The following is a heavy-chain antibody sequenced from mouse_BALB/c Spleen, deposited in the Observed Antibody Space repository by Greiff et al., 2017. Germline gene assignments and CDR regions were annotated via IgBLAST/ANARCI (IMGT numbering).Heavy chain of an antibody. J-gene: IGHJ2*01. V-gene: IGHV5-17*02. CDR1: GFTFSSFG. CDR2: ISSGSSTI. Sequence: VQLKESGGGLVQPGGSRKLSCAASGFTFSSFGMHWVRQAPEKGLEWVAYISSGSSTIYYADTVKGRFTISRDNPKNTLFLQMTSLRSEDTAMYYCARSSMGDYFDYWGQGTTLTVSS. CDR3: ARSSMGDYFDY. D-gene: IGHD1-1*02.